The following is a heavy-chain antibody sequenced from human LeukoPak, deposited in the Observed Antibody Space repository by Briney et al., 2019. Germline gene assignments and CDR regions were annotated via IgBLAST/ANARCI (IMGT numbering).Heavy chain of an antibody. V-gene: IGHV4-59*12. CDR1: GGSISSYY. J-gene: IGHJ4*02. Sequence: SETLSLTCTVSGGSISSYYWSWIRQPPGKGLEWIGYIYYSGSTNYNPSLKSRVTISVDTSKNQFSLKLSSVTAADTAVYYCARGGDWPTVAYYFDYWGQGTLVTVSS. CDR2: IYYSGST. D-gene: IGHD3-9*01. CDR3: ARGGDWPTVAYYFDY.